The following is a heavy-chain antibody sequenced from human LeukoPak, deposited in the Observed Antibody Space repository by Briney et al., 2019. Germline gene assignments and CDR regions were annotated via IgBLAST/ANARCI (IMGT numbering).Heavy chain of an antibody. Sequence: GGSLRLSCAASGFTFSNYGMAWFRQAPGKGLEWVSTINIRADETHYADSVKGRFTISRDNARNSLYLQMNSLRADDTALYYCAKAWGSVYGDYYGNFDYWGQGTLVTVSS. CDR2: INIRADET. D-gene: IGHD4-17*01. V-gene: IGHV3-21*04. CDR3: AKAWGSVYGDYYGNFDY. J-gene: IGHJ4*02. CDR1: GFTFSNYG.